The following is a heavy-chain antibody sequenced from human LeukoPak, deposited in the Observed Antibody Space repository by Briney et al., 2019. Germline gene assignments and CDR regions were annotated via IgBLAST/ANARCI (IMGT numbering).Heavy chain of an antibody. CDR2: ISSSGSTI. CDR3: ARDAVDQYYYYGMDV. Sequence: GGSLRLSCAASGFTFSDYYMSWICQAPAKGLELVSYISSSGSTIYYADSAKGRFTISRINAKNSLYLQMNSLTAEDTAISFCARDAVDQYYYYGMDVWGQGTTVTVSS. J-gene: IGHJ6*02. V-gene: IGHV3-11*04. D-gene: IGHD6-19*01. CDR1: GFTFSDYY.